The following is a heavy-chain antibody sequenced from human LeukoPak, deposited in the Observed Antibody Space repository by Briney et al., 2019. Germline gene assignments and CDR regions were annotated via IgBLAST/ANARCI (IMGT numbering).Heavy chain of an antibody. CDR3: ATTAAAGTRLAWFDP. D-gene: IGHD6-13*01. J-gene: IGHJ5*02. V-gene: IGHV4-34*01. CDR2: IYHSGST. CDR1: GGSFSNYY. Sequence: PSETLSLTCAVYGGSFSNYYWSWIRQPPGKGLEWIGEIYHSGSTNYNPSLKSRVTISLDKSKNQFSLKLSSVTAADTAVYYCATTAAAGTRLAWFDPWGQGTLVTVSS.